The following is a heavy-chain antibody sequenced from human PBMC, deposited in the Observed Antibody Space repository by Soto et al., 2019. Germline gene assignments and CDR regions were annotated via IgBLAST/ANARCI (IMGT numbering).Heavy chain of an antibody. CDR1: GGTFSRYS. V-gene: IGHV1-69*08. D-gene: IGHD2-2*01. CDR2: IIPIFGIA. CDR3: AREDRDRETGLVPAAIDGMDV. J-gene: IGHJ6*02. Sequence: QVQLVQSGAEVKKPGSSVKVSCKASGGTFSRYSITWVRQAPGHGLEWLGRIIPIFGIASYAQKFQGRVSITADESTISAYMELSSLRSDDTAVYYCAREDRDRETGLVPAAIDGMDVCGQGTTVTVSS.